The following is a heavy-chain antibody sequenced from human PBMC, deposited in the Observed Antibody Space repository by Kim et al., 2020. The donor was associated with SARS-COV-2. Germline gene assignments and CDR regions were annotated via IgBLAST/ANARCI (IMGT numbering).Heavy chain of an antibody. J-gene: IGHJ4*02. D-gene: IGHD2-2*01. V-gene: IGHV3-48*02. CDR3: ARVLEDIVVVPAAIGSDY. Sequence: KGRFTISRDNAKNSLYLQMNSLRDEDTAVYYCARVLEDIVVVPAAIGSDYWGQGTLVTVSS.